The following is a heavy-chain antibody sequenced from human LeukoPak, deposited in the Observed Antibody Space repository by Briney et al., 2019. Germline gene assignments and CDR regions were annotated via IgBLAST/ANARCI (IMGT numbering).Heavy chain of an antibody. D-gene: IGHD6-13*01. CDR2: IYYSGST. V-gene: IGHV4-39*02. Sequence: SETLSLTCTVSGGSISSSSYYWGWIRQPPGKGLEWIGSIYYSGSTYYNPSLKSRVTISVDTSKNQFSLKLSSVTAADTAVYYCSKEEVSSWEEYYYYYYYMDVWGKGTTVTVSS. J-gene: IGHJ6*03. CDR1: GGSISSSSYY. CDR3: SKEEVSSWEEYYYYYYYMDV.